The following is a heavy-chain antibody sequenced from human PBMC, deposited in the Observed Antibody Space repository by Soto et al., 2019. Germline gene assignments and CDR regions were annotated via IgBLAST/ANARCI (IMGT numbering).Heavy chain of an antibody. J-gene: IGHJ6*03. CDR2: ISSNGVGT. Sequence: EVQLAESGGGLAQPGGSLRLSCAASGFTLSGYAMDWVRQAPGKGLEYVSGISSNGVGTYYANSVQGRFTISRDNSQHTVYLQMGSLRPEDMAVYYCARRARPDFYYMDVWGKGTTVTVS. CDR1: GFTLSGYA. V-gene: IGHV3-64*01. CDR3: ARRARPDFYYMDV. D-gene: IGHD6-6*01.